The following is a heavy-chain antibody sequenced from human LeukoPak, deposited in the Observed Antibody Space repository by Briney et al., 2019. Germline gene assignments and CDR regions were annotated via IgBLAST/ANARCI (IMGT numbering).Heavy chain of an antibody. V-gene: IGHV3-23*01. J-gene: IGHJ4*02. CDR1: GFTFSSCA. CDR3: AKDATWGFFPDD. Sequence: GGSLILSCGASGFTFSSCAMTWVRQAPGKGLEWVTAISGSGDISYYADSVKGRFTISRDNSKNTLYLQMNSLRAEDTAVYYCAKDATWGFFPDDWGQGTLVTVSS. CDR2: ISGSGDIS. D-gene: IGHD7-27*01.